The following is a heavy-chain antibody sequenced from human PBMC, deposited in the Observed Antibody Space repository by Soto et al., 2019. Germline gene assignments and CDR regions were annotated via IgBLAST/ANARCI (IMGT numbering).Heavy chain of an antibody. CDR2: ISSSSNTI. J-gene: IGHJ4*02. V-gene: IGHV3-48*01. CDR3: ARDLTTGDLGY. CDR1: GFTFSSYS. Sequence: GGSLRLSCAASGFTFSSYSMNWVRQAPGKGLEWVSYISSSSNTIYYADSVKGRFTISRDNAKNSLYLQMNSLRAEDTAVYYCARDLTTGDLGYWGQGTLVTVSS. D-gene: IGHD1-1*01.